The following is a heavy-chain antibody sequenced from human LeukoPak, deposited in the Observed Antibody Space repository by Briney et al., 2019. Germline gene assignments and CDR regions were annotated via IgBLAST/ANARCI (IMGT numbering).Heavy chain of an antibody. J-gene: IGHJ1*01. D-gene: IGHD6-13*01. CDR1: GFTVSSNY. V-gene: IGHV3-66*01. CDR3: ARDIAAAGTWHFQH. Sequence: GGSLRLSCAASGFTVSSNYMSWVRQAPGKGLEWVSVIYSGGSTYYADSVKGRFTISRDNSKNTLYLQMNSLRAEDTAVYYCARDIAAAGTWHFQHWGQGTLVTVSS. CDR2: IYSGGST.